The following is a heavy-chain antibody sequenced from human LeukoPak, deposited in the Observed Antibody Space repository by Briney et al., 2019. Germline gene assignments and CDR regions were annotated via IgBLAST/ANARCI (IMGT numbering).Heavy chain of an antibody. CDR3: ARGNVPVEGYSDYFDF. Sequence: PGGSPRLSGAASGFTFSAWYMIGARQAPGKGREWVANINQRGSAVYYADSVKGRFTISRDNAQNSLYLQMDSLRAEDTAVYYCARGNVPVEGYSDYFDFWGQGTLVTVSA. CDR1: GFTFSAWY. D-gene: IGHD1-26*01. V-gene: IGHV3-7*01. CDR2: INQRGSAV. J-gene: IGHJ4*02.